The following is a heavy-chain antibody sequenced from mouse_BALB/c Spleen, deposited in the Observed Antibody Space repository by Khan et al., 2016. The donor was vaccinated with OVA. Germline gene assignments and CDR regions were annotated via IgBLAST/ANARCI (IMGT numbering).Heavy chain of an antibody. J-gene: IGHJ3*01. V-gene: IGHV1-4*01. CDR2: INPSNGYT. CDR1: GYTFTSYT. CDR3: GRGGAYQRNDGWFAY. D-gene: IGHD2-14*01. Sequence: QVQLKESGAELARPGASVKMSCKASGYTFTSYTIHWIKKRPGQGLEWIGYINPSNGYTNYNQKFKDKATLTTDKSSTTAYLQLSSLTSDDSAVYNCGRGGAYQRNDGWFAYWGQGTLVTVSA.